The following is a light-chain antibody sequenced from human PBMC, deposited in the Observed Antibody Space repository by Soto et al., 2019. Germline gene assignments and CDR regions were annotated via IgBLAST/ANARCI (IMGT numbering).Light chain of an antibody. Sequence: EIVMTQSPATLSVSPGERATLSCRASQSVSSNLAWYQQKPGQAPRLLIYGACIRANGIPARFRGSGSGKEFTLTISSLQSEDFAVYYCQQYNEWPPWTLGQGTKVEIK. CDR2: GAC. J-gene: IGKJ1*01. CDR1: QSVSSN. V-gene: IGKV3-15*01. CDR3: QQYNEWPPWT.